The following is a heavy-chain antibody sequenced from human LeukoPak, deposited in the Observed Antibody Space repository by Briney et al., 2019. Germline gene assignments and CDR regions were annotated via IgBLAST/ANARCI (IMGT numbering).Heavy chain of an antibody. CDR1: GGSFSGYY. J-gene: IGHJ4*02. D-gene: IGHD3-22*01. CDR2: INHSGST. Sequence: SETLSLACAVYGGSFSGYYWSWIRQPPGKGLEWIGEINHSGSTNYNPSLKSRVTISVDTSKNQFSLKLSSVTAADTAVYYCATRAYYYDSSGYLVWGQGTLVTVSS. V-gene: IGHV4-34*01. CDR3: ATRAYYYDSSGYLV.